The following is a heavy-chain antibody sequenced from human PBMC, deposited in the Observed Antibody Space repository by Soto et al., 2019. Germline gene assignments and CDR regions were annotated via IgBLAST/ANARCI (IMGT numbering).Heavy chain of an antibody. CDR2: IKSKTDGGTT. Sequence: GGSLRLSCAASGFTFSNAWMNWVRQAPGKGLEWVGRIKSKTDGGTTDYAAPVKGRFTISRDDSKNTLYLQMNSLKTEDTAVYYCTTGPYYYDSSGYYEDFDYWGQGTLVTVSS. J-gene: IGHJ4*02. V-gene: IGHV3-15*07. CDR1: GFTFSNAW. CDR3: TTGPYYYDSSGYYEDFDY. D-gene: IGHD3-22*01.